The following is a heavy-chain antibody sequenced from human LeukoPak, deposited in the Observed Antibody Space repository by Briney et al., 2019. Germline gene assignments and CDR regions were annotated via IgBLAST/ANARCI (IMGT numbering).Heavy chain of an antibody. Sequence: PSETLSLTCTVSGGSISSYYWSWIRQPPGKGLEWIGYIYYSGSTNYNPSLKSRVTISVDTSKNQFSLELSSVTAADTAVYYCATMYCSRGSCPISDGMDVWGQGTTVTVSS. CDR1: GGSISSYY. J-gene: IGHJ6*02. D-gene: IGHD2-15*01. CDR2: IYYSGST. V-gene: IGHV4-59*08. CDR3: ATMYCSRGSCPISDGMDV.